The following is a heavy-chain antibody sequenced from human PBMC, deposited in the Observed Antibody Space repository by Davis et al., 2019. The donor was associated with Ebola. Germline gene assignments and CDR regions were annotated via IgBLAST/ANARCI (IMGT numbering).Heavy chain of an antibody. D-gene: IGHD3-22*01. V-gene: IGHV3-21*01. CDR2: ISSSSSYI. CDR3: ARDGVAYDSSGYYPSYGMDV. CDR1: GFTFSSYS. J-gene: IGHJ6*02. Sequence: GESLKISCAASGFTFSSYSMNWVRQAPGKGLEWVSSISSSSSYIYYADSVKGRFTISRDNAKNSLYLQMNSLRAEDTAVYYCARDGVAYDSSGYYPSYGMDVWGQGTTVTVSS.